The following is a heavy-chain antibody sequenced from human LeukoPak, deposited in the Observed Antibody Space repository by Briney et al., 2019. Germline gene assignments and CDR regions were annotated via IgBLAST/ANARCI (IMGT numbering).Heavy chain of an antibody. J-gene: IGHJ3*02. V-gene: IGHV1-8*01. D-gene: IGHD3-3*02. CDR1: GYTSTGPD. Sequence: ASVKVSCKASGYTSTGPDINWVRQATGRGLEWLGWMNPRDNTGYAQKFQGRVTLTRDKSINTAYVELSSLRSEDTAVYYCARYTQHYGFDIWGQGTMVTVSA. CDR2: MNPRDNT. CDR3: ARYTQHYGFDI.